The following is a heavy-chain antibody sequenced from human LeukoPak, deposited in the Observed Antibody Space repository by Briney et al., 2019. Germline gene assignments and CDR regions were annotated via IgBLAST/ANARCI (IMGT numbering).Heavy chain of an antibody. Sequence: SQTLSLTCSVSGGSISSYYWNWIRQPPGKGLEWIGYIYSSGSTTYNPSLKSRVTISVDTSKNQFSLKLNSVTAADTAVYYCARNRLNYYYMDVWGKGTTVTVSS. CDR2: IYSSGST. CDR3: ARNRLNYYYMDV. J-gene: IGHJ6*03. V-gene: IGHV4-59*01. D-gene: IGHD3-16*02. CDR1: GGSISSYY.